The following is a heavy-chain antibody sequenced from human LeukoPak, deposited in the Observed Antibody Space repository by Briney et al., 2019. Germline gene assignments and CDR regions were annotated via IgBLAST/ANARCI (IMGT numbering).Heavy chain of an antibody. V-gene: IGHV4-34*01. D-gene: IGHD2-2*03. CDR1: GGSFSGYY. J-gene: IGHJ6*02. CDR2: INHSGST. Sequence: SETLSLTCAVYGGSFSGYYWSWTRQPPGKGLEWIGEINHSGSTNYNPSLKSRVTISVDTSKNQFSLKLSSVTAADTAVYYCARTVNLDIVVVPAATNRGMDVWGQGTTVTVSS. CDR3: ARTVNLDIVVVPAATNRGMDV.